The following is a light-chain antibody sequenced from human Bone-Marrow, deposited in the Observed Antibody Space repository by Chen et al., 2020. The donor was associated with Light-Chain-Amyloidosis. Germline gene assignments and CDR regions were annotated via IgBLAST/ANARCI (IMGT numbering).Light chain of an antibody. J-gene: IGLJ3*02. Sequence: SYVLTQPSSVSVAPGQTATIACGGNNIGSTSEHWYKQTPGQAPLLVVYDDSDRPSGIPGRLSGSNSGNTATLTISRVEAGDEADYYCQVWDRSSDRPVFGGGTKLTVL. CDR3: QVWDRSSDRPV. V-gene: IGLV3-21*02. CDR1: NIGSTS. CDR2: DDS.